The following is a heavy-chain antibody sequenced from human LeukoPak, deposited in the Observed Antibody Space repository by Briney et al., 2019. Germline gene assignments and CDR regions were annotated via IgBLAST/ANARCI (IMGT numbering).Heavy chain of an antibody. Sequence: GGSLRLSCAASGFTFSSYSMNWVRQAPGKGHEWVSSISSSSYIYYADSVKGRFTISRDNAKNSLYLQMNRLRAEDTAVYYCARDPRGGWLADWGQGTLVTVSS. J-gene: IGHJ4*02. D-gene: IGHD6-19*01. V-gene: IGHV3-21*01. CDR1: GFTFSSYS. CDR2: ISSSSYI. CDR3: ARDPRGGWLAD.